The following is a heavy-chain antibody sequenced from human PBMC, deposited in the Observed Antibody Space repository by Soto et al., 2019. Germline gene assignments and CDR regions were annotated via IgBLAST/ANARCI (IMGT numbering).Heavy chain of an antibody. CDR3: ARDWQSTVSTWSLGAF. Sequence: QVQLVQSGAEVKKPGSSVKVSCKASGGTFSPYTVNWVRQAPGQRLEWMGRIISFLGVANYAQKFQARVTLTADTSTTTAYMELSGLRFEATAVYYGARDWQSTVSTWSLGAFWGRGTLVTVSS. D-gene: IGHD3-10*01. CDR2: IISFLGVA. J-gene: IGHJ1*01. CDR1: GGTFSPYT. V-gene: IGHV1-69*08.